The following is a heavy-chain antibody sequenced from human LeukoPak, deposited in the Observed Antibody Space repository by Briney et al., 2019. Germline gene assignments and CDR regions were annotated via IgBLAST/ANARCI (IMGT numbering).Heavy chain of an antibody. D-gene: IGHD3-10*01. J-gene: IGHJ6*02. Sequence: SETLSLTCTVSGGSISSSSYYWGWIRQPPGKGLEWIGSIYYSGSTYYNPSLKSRVTISVDTSKNQFSLKLSSVTAADTAVYYCARDHWFGELSAYYGMDVWGQGTTVTVSS. CDR3: ARDHWFGELSAYYGMDV. CDR1: GGSISSSSYY. CDR2: IYYSGST. V-gene: IGHV4-39*07.